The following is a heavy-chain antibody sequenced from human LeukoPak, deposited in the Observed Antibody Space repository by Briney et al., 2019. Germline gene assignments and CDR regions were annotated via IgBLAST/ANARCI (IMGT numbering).Heavy chain of an antibody. CDR3: ARLARSTRDYSWHLDL. Sequence: SETLSLTCTVSGGSVSSNNYYWTWLRQPPGMGLQWIGTVFYSGTTYYNPSLKSRATTSVDTSKNQFSLKLSSVTVADMAVYYCARLARSTRDYSWHLDLWGRGTLVTVSS. CDR1: GGSVSSNNYY. V-gene: IGHV4-39*01. J-gene: IGHJ2*01. CDR2: VFYSGTT. D-gene: IGHD4-17*01.